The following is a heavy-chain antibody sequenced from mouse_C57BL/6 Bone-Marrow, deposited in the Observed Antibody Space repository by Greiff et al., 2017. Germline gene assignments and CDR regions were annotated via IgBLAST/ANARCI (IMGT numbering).Heavy chain of an antibody. CDR2: IRLKSDNYAT. CDR3: TGLG. CDR1: GFTFSNYW. J-gene: IGHJ1*03. Sequence: EVQLVESGGGLVQPGGSMKLSCVASGFTFSNYWINWVRQSPEKGLEWVAQIRLKSDNYATHYAESVKGRFTISRDDYKSSVYLQMNNLRAEITGIYYCTGLGWGTGTTVTVSS. V-gene: IGHV6-3*01.